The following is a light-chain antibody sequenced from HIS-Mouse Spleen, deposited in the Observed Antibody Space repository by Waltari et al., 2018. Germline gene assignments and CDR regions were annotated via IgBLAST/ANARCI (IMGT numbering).Light chain of an antibody. Sequence: SYELTQPPSVSVSPGQTARITCSGDALPKQYAYWYQQKPGQAPVLLTYKDSERPSGIPERFSGSSSGTTVTLTISGVQAEDEADYYCQSADSSGTYVVFGGGTKLTVL. J-gene: IGLJ2*01. V-gene: IGLV3-25*03. CDR2: KDS. CDR3: QSADSSGTYVV. CDR1: ALPKQY.